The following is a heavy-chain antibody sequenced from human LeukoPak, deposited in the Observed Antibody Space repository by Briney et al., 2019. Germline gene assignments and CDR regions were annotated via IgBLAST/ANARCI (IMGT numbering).Heavy chain of an antibody. V-gene: IGHV4-61*02. CDR1: GGSISSGSYY. Sequence: SETLSLTCTVSGGSISSGSYYWSWIRQPAGKGLEWIGRIYTSGSTNYNPSLKSRVTISVDTSKNQFSLKLSSVTAADTAVYYCARGRSSSWYGVRRGAKENNWFDPWGRGTLVTVSS. CDR3: ARGRSSSWYGVRRGAKENNWFDP. D-gene: IGHD6-13*01. CDR2: IYTSGST. J-gene: IGHJ5*02.